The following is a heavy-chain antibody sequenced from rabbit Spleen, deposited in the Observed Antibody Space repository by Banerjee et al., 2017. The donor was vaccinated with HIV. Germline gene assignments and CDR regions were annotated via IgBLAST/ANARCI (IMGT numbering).Heavy chain of an antibody. J-gene: IGHJ2*01. D-gene: IGHD6-1*01. Sequence: QSLEESGGDLVKPGASLTLTCTASGVSFSANSYMCWVRQAPGKGLEWIACIDAGSSGFTYFASWAKGRFTISKTSSTTVTLQMTSLTVADTATYFCARGYFIYSAASDGRAPDAFNPWGQGTLVTVS. CDR1: GVSFSANSY. V-gene: IGHV1S40*01. CDR3: ARGYFIYSAASDGRAPDAFNP. CDR2: IDAGSSGFT.